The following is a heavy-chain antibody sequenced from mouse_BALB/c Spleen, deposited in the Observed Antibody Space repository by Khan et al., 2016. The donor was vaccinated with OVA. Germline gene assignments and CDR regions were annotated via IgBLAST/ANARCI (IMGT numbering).Heavy chain of an antibody. J-gene: IGHJ4*01. V-gene: IGHV3-2*02. CDR1: GYSITSDYA. Sequence: EVQLQESGPGLVKPPQSLSLTCTVTGYSITSDYAWNWIRQFPGNKLEWMGYISSSGSTNYNPALKSRISITRDTSKNQFFLQLNSVTTEDTATYYCARDGSRYNYAMDYWGQGTSVTVSS. CDR2: ISSSGST. D-gene: IGHD2-3*01. CDR3: ARDGSRYNYAMDY.